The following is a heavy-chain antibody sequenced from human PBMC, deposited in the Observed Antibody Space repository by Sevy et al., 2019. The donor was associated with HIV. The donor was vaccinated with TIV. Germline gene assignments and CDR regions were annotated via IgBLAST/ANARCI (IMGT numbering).Heavy chain of an antibody. D-gene: IGHD5-18*01. V-gene: IGHV1-2*02. J-gene: IGHJ4*02. Sequence: ASVKVSCKASGYTFTDYFMHWERQAPGLGLEWMAWINPNSGDTKYAQKFQGRVTVTRDTSIRTAYMELSRLRVDDTAVYYCASPGGYRYGSLLDNWGQGTLVTVSS. CDR1: GYTFTDYF. CDR3: ASPGGYRYGSLLDN. CDR2: INPNSGDT.